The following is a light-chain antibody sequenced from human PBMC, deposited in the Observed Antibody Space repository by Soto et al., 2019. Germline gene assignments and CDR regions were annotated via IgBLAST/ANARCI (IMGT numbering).Light chain of an antibody. Sequence: EIVMTQSPATLSVSPGERATLSFRASQRVSNDFAWYQQKPDQAPRLLIYGASTRATGVPARFSGSGSGTEFTLTISRLEPEDFAVYYCQQYGSSLTFGGGTKVDIK. J-gene: IGKJ4*01. V-gene: IGKV3-15*01. CDR2: GAS. CDR1: QRVSND. CDR3: QQYGSSLT.